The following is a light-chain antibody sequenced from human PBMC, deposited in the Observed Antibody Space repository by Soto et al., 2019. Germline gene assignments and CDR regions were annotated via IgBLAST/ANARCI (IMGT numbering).Light chain of an antibody. Sequence: DIVMTQSPDSLAVSLGERATINCKSSRSVLYSSNDKNYLAWYQQQPGQPPRLLISWASTRESGVPDRFSGSGSGTDFTLTISSLQAEDVAVYYCQQYYTSPFTFGPGTKVDI. J-gene: IGKJ3*01. CDR1: RSVLYSSNDKNY. V-gene: IGKV4-1*01. CDR3: QQYYTSPFT. CDR2: WAS.